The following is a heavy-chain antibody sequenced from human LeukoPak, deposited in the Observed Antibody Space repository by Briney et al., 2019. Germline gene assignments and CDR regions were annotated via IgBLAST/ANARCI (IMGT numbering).Heavy chain of an antibody. V-gene: IGHV3-23*01. D-gene: IGHD6-19*01. Sequence: GGSLRLSCAASGFTFSSYAMDWVRQAPGKGLEWVSFISGSGGSTYYADSVKGRFTISRDNSKNTLYLQMSSLRAEDTAVYYCAKDRIPVAGTFDYWGQGTLVTVSS. CDR2: ISGSGGST. J-gene: IGHJ4*02. CDR1: GFTFSSYA. CDR3: AKDRIPVAGTFDY.